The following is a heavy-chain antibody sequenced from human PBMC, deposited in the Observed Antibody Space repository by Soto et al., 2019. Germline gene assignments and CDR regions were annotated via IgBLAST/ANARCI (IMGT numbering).Heavy chain of an antibody. Sequence: GASVKVSCKASGYTFTGYYMHWVRQAPGQGLEWMGWINPNSGGTNYAQKFQGWVTMTRDTSISTAYMELSRLRSDDTAVYYCARGYCSGGSCYMYYFDYWGQGTLVTVSS. D-gene: IGHD2-15*01. J-gene: IGHJ4*02. CDR1: GYTFTGYY. V-gene: IGHV1-2*04. CDR3: ARGYCSGGSCYMYYFDY. CDR2: INPNSGGT.